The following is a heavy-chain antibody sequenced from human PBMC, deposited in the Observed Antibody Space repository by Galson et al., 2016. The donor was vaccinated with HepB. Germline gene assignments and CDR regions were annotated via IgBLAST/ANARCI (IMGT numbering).Heavy chain of an antibody. V-gene: IGHV3-11*01. CDR1: GFTFSDYY. CDR2: ISSSSKNI. Sequence: SLRLSCAASGFTFSDYYMVWIRQAPGKGLEWASYISSSSKNIYYADSVKGRFTISRDNSKNTVYLQMNSLRADDTAVYYCAKFTQQWLDRVYYFDYWGQGALVTVSS. D-gene: IGHD6-19*01. J-gene: IGHJ4*02. CDR3: AKFTQQWLDRVYYFDY.